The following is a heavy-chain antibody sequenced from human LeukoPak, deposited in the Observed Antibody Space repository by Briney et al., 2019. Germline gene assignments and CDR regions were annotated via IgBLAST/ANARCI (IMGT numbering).Heavy chain of an antibody. J-gene: IGHJ4*02. CDR2: IIGSGGST. CDR1: GFTFSNYV. V-gene: IGHV3-23*01. CDR3: AKDNSGYYY. D-gene: IGHD3-22*01. Sequence: GGSPRLSCAASGFTFSNYVMTWVRQAPGKGLEWVSAIIGSGGSTFYADSVKGRFTISRDNSKNTLYLQMNSLRAEDTATYYCAKDNSGYYYWGQGTLVTVSS.